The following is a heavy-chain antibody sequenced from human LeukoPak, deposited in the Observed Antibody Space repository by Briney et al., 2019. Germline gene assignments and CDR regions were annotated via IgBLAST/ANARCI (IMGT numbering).Heavy chain of an antibody. CDR3: ARANIVVVTTPTPTLDF. Sequence: SETLSLTCAVYGGSFSASYWTWIRQPPGKGLEWIGEINHSGSTNYNPSLKSRATISVDTSKNQFSLNLSSVTAADTAVYYCARANIVVVTTPTPTLDFWGQGTLVTVSP. J-gene: IGHJ4*02. D-gene: IGHD2-21*02. V-gene: IGHV4-34*01. CDR1: GGSFSASY. CDR2: INHSGST.